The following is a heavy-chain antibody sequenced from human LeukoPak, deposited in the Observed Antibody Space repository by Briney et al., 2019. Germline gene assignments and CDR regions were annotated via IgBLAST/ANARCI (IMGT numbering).Heavy chain of an antibody. D-gene: IGHD6-6*01. CDR3: AIAARPYYYYYMDV. CDR1: GYTFTGYD. CDR2: MNPNSGNT. J-gene: IGHJ6*03. V-gene: IGHV1-8*03. Sequence: GASVKVSCKASGYTFTGYDINWVRQATGQGLEWMGWMNPNSGNTGYAQKFQGRVTITRNTSISTAYMELSSLRSEDTAVYYCAIAARPYYYYYMDVWGKGTTVTVSS.